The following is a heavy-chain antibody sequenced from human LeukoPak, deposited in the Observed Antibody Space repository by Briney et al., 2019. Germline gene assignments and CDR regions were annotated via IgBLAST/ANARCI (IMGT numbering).Heavy chain of an antibody. CDR3: AREVMVRGIPFDY. V-gene: IGHV1-18*01. D-gene: IGHD3-10*01. J-gene: IGHJ4*02. Sequence: ASVKVSCKASGYTVTRYGISWVRQAPGQGLEWMGWISVYNGKTNYAQELQGRVTMTTETSTSTAYLELRSLRFDDTALYYCAREVMVRGIPFDYWGQGTLVTVSS. CDR1: GYTVTRYG. CDR2: ISVYNGKT.